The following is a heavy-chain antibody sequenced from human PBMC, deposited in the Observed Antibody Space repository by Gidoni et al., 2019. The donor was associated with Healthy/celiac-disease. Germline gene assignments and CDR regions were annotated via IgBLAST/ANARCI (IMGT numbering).Heavy chain of an antibody. CDR1: GGSISSGGDD. D-gene: IGHD3-3*01. J-gene: IGHJ5*02. Sequence: QVQLQESGPGLVKPSQTLYLTCTVAGGSISSGGDDWSWIRQHPGKGLEWIGYIYYSGSTYSNPSIKSRVTISVDTSKNQFSLKLSSVTAADTAVYYCARDHVGFLEWSPKRGNWFDPWGQGTLVTVSS. CDR2: IYYSGST. CDR3: ARDHVGFLEWSPKRGNWFDP. V-gene: IGHV4-31*03.